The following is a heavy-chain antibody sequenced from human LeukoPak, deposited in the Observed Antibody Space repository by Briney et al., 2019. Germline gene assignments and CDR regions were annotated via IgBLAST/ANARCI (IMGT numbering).Heavy chain of an antibody. Sequence: ASVKVSFTASGYTFTSYAMNWVRQAPGQGLEWMGWINTNTGNPTYAQGFTGRFVFSLDTSVSTAYLQISSLKAEDTAVYYCARDPKGHYYGSGNNWFDPWGQGTLVTVSS. CDR2: INTNTGNP. CDR1: GYTFTSYA. V-gene: IGHV7-4-1*02. J-gene: IGHJ5*02. CDR3: ARDPKGHYYGSGNNWFDP. D-gene: IGHD3-10*01.